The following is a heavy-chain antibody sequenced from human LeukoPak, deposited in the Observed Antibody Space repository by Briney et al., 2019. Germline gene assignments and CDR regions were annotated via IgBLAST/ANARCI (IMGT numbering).Heavy chain of an antibody. CDR2: IKQDGSEK. V-gene: IGHV3-7*01. J-gene: IGHJ5*02. Sequence: PGGSLRLSCAASGFTFSSYWMSWVRQAPGKGLEWVANIKQDGSEKYYVDSVKGRFTISRDNAKNSLYLQMNSLRAEDTAVYYCARDPFSPTDWFDPWGQGTLVTVSS. CDR3: ARDPFSPTDWFDP. CDR1: GFTFSSYW. D-gene: IGHD3-3*02.